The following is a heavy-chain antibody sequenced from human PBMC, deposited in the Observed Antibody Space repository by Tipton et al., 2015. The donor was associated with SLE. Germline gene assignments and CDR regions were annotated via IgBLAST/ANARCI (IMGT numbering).Heavy chain of an antibody. CDR2: IYYSGST. V-gene: IGHV4-31*03. Sequence: TLSLTCTVSGDSINSDDYFWTWIRQPPGKGLEWIGYIYYSGSTYYNPSLQSRLTMSVDTSRNQFSLKLTSVTAADTAVYFCARFDYSNWDDYWGQGTLVTVSS. J-gene: IGHJ4*02. CDR3: ARFDYSNWDDY. CDR1: GDSINSDDYF. D-gene: IGHD4-11*01.